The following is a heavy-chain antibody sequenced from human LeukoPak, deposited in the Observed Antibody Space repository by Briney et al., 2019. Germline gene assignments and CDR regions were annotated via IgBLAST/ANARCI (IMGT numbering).Heavy chain of an antibody. D-gene: IGHD1-26*01. CDR1: AYTFTTYY. Sequence: ASVKVSCKASAYTFTTYYMHWVRRAPGQGLEWMGRINPNSGGTNYAQKFQGRVTMTRDTSISTAYMELSRLRSDDTAVYYCARVGATSWFDPWGQGTLVTVSS. V-gene: IGHV1-2*06. J-gene: IGHJ5*02. CDR3: ARVGATSWFDP. CDR2: INPNSGGT.